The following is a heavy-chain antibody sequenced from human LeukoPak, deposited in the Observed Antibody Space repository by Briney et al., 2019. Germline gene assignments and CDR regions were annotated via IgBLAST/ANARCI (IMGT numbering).Heavy chain of an antibody. D-gene: IGHD1-14*01. V-gene: IGHV4-59*08. CDR1: GGSVSSYY. Sequence: PSETLSLTCSVSGGSVSSYYWSWIRQSPGKGLEWIGYIHNSGRTNNNPSLKSRVTGFVDTSKNQVSLRLSSVTAADTAVYYCARHGTISSESYFDYWGQGALVTV. CDR2: IHNSGRT. J-gene: IGHJ4*02. CDR3: ARHGTISSESYFDY.